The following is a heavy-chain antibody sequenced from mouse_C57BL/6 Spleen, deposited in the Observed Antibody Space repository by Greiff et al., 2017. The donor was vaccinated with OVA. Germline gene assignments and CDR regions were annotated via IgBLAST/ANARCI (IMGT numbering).Heavy chain of an antibody. CDR2: IYPGSGNT. Sequence: LQESGAELVRPGASVKLSCKASGYTFTDYYINWVKQRPGQGLEWIARIYPGSGNTYYNEKFKGKATLTAEKSSSTAYMQLSSLTSEDSAVYFCARDAYYSNRYYAMDYWGQGTSVTVSS. D-gene: IGHD2-5*01. CDR1: GYTFTDYY. CDR3: ARDAYYSNRYYAMDY. V-gene: IGHV1-76*01. J-gene: IGHJ4*01.